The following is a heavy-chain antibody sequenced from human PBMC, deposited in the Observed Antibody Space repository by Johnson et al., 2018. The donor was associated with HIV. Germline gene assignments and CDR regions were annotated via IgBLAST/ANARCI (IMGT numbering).Heavy chain of an antibody. Sequence: VQLVESGGGVVRPGGSLRLSCAASGFTFNDYGMSWVRQAPGKGLEWVAVIWYDGSNEHYADSVKGRFTISRDNSKITLYLQMSSLRAEDTAVYYCAKSPVKDRGGNSGAFHIWGQGTMVTVSS. V-gene: IGHV3-33*06. CDR3: AKSPVKDRGGNSGAFHI. CDR2: IWYDGSNE. J-gene: IGHJ3*02. D-gene: IGHD4-23*01. CDR1: GFTFNDYG.